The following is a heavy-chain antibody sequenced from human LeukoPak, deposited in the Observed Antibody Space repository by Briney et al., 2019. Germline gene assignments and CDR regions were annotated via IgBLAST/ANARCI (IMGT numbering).Heavy chain of an antibody. CDR3: AKGSAIVGSHDY. CDR1: GFTFSSYA. V-gene: IGHV3-23*01. CDR2: ISGSGGST. J-gene: IGHJ4*02. D-gene: IGHD3-22*01. Sequence: GGSLRLSCAASGFTFSSYAMSWVRQAPGKGLEWVSAISGSGGSTHYADSVKGRFTISRDNSKNTLYLQMNSLRAEDTAVYYCAKGSAIVGSHDYWGQGTLVTVSS.